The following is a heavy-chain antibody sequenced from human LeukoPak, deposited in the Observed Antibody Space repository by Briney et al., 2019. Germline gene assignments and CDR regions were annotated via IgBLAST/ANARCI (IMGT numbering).Heavy chain of an antibody. CDR1: GGSFSGYY. CDR3: ARVYSSGWYYWFDP. V-gene: IGHV4-34*01. CDR2: INHSGST. J-gene: IGHJ5*02. Sequence: SETLSLTCAVYGGSFSGYYWSWIRQPPGKGLEWIGEINHSGSTHYNPSLKSRVTISVDTSKNQFSLKLSSVTAADTAVYYCARVYSSGWYYWFDPWGQGTLVTVSS. D-gene: IGHD6-19*01.